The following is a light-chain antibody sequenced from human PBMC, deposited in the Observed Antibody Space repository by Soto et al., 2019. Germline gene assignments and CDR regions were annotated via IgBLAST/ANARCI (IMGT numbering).Light chain of an antibody. CDR1: SSDVGGYNY. V-gene: IGLV2-14*01. CDR3: PSYTSTRTLVV. J-gene: IGLJ2*01. CDR2: DVS. Sequence: QSALTQPASVSGSPGQSITISCTGTSSDVGGYNYVSWYQQHPGKAPKLMIYDVSNRPSGVSNRFSGSKSGNTASLTISGLQAEDGADYYSPSYTSTRTLVVFGGGPRLTVL.